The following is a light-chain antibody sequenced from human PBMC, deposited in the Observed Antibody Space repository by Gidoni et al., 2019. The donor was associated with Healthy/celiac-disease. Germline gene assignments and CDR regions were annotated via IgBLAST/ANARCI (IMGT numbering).Light chain of an antibody. CDR1: QSISSY. Sequence: IQMTQSPSSLSASVGDRVTITCRASQSISSYFNWYQQKPGKAPKLLIYAASSLQSGVPSWFSGSGSGTKFTLTISSLQHEDVTTYYYHQSYSTPPWTFGQGTKVEIK. V-gene: IGKV1-39*01. J-gene: IGKJ1*01. CDR2: AAS. CDR3: HQSYSTPPWT.